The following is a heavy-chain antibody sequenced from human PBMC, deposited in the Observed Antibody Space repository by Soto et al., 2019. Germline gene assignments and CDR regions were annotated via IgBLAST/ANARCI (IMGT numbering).Heavy chain of an antibody. V-gene: IGHV3-33*01. CDR3: ARETQTYYYGSGSYYKDY. Sequence: PGGSLRLSCAASGFTFSSYGMHWVRQAPGKGLEWVAVIWYDGSNKYYADSVKGRFTISRDNSKNTLYLQMNSLRAEDTAVYYCARETQTYYYGSGSYYKDYWGQGTLVTVSS. CDR1: GFTFSSYG. D-gene: IGHD3-10*01. J-gene: IGHJ4*02. CDR2: IWYDGSNK.